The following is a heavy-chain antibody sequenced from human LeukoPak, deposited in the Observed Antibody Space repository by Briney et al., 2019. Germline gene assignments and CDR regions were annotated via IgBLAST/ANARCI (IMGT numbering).Heavy chain of an antibody. D-gene: IGHD3-3*01. CDR1: GGSISSSSYY. J-gene: IGHJ5*02. CDR3: ARHGYDFWSGPNWFDP. V-gene: IGHV4-61*05. CDR2: IYFSGST. Sequence: SETLSLTCTVSGGSISSSSYYWGWIRQPPGKGLEWIGYIYFSGSTSYNPSLKSRVTISVDTSKNQFSLKLSSVTAADTAVYYCARHGYDFWSGPNWFDPWGQGTLVTVSS.